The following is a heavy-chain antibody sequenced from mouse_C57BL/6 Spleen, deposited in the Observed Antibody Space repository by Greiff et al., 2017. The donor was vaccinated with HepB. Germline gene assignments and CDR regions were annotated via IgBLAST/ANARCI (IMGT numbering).Heavy chain of an antibody. V-gene: IGHV1-19*01. CDR1: GYTFTDYY. Sequence: VQLQQSGPVLVKPGASVKMSCKASGYTFTDYYMNWVKQSHGKSLEWIGVINPYNGGTSYNQKFKGKATLTVDKSSSTAYMELNSLTSEDSAVYYCARRGKLGRDWNAMDYWGQGTSVTVSS. J-gene: IGHJ4*01. D-gene: IGHD4-1*01. CDR2: INPYNGGT. CDR3: ARRGKLGRDWNAMDY.